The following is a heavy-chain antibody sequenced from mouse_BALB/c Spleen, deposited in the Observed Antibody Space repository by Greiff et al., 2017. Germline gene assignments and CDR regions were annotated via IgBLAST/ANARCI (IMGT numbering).Heavy chain of an antibody. CDR2: ISSGGSYT. J-gene: IGHJ4*01. CDR1: GFTFSSYT. V-gene: IGHV5-6-4*01. Sequence: EVKVVESGGGLVKPGGSLKLSCAASGFTFSSYTMSWVRQTPEKRLEWVATISSGGSYTYYPDSVKGRFTISRDNAKNTLYLQMSSLKSEDTAMYYCTRDGDDYDDAMDYWGQGTSVTVSS. D-gene: IGHD2-4*01. CDR3: TRDGDDYDDAMDY.